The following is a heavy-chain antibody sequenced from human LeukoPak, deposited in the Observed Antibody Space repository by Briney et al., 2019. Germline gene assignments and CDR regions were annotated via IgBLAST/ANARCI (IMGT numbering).Heavy chain of an antibody. V-gene: IGHV3-30*02. Sequence: GGSLSLSCAASAFTFSTYGMHGVRQAPGKGLEWVAFIRYDGSNKYYADSVKGRFTISRDNSENTLYLQMNSLRAEDTAVYYCARGVRGVGYYFDYWGQGTLVTVSS. D-gene: IGHD3-10*01. CDR3: ARGVRGVGYYFDY. CDR2: IRYDGSNK. CDR1: AFTFSTYG. J-gene: IGHJ4*02.